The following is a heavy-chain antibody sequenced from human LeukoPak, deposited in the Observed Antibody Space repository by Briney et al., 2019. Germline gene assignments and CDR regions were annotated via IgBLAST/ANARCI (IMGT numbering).Heavy chain of an antibody. CDR1: GASISGSGYY. CDR3: ARGVGGSYWSLEH. V-gene: IGHV4-39*07. J-gene: IGHJ4*02. Sequence: SETLSLTCAVSGASISGSGYYWGWIRQPPGMELQWIGNIYHTGSTYYNASLQSRVTISIDASKNQFSLRLNSVTAADTGVYYCARGVGGSYWSLEHWGQGILVPVSS. D-gene: IGHD3-16*01. CDR2: IYHTGST.